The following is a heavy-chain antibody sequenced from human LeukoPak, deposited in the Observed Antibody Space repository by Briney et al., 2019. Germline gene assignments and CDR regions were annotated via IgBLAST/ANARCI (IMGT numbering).Heavy chain of an antibody. J-gene: IGHJ2*01. CDR3: AKEGKGGSGHIIYWYFDL. V-gene: IGHV1-2*04. D-gene: IGHD3-16*01. Sequence: ASVKVSCKASGYTFTGYYMHWVRQAPGQGLEWMGWINPNSGGTNYAQKFQGWVTMTRDTSISTAYMELSRLRSDDTAVYYCAKEGKGGSGHIIYWYFDLWGRGTLVTVSS. CDR2: INPNSGGT. CDR1: GYTFTGYY.